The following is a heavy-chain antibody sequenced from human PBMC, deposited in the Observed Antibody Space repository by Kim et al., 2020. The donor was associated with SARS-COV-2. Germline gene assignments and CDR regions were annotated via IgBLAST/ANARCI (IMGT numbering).Heavy chain of an antibody. J-gene: IGHJ3*02. V-gene: IGHV5-51*01. CDR3: ARPLRPLNDAFDI. Sequence: GESLKISCKGSGYSFTSYWIGWVRQMPGKGLEWMGIIYPGDSDTRYSPSFQGQVTISADKSITTAYLQWSSLKASDTAMYYCARPLRPLNDAFDIWGQGTMVTVSS. CDR2: IYPGDSDT. CDR1: GYSFTSYW.